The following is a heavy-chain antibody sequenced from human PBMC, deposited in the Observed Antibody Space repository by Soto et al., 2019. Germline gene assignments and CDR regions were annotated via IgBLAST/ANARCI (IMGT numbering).Heavy chain of an antibody. V-gene: IGHV4-31*03. Sequence: QVQLQESGPGLVKPSQTLTLTCSVSGGSIDTGGFYWSWARQLPGKGLQWIGYIYYTGAAYYTPALKSRVVISLDTSANQFSLSLTSLTAADTAVYYCASGTFNDRSFDSWGQGRLVTVSS. D-gene: IGHD2-8*01. J-gene: IGHJ4*02. CDR3: ASGTFNDRSFDS. CDR2: IYYTGAA. CDR1: GGSIDTGGFY.